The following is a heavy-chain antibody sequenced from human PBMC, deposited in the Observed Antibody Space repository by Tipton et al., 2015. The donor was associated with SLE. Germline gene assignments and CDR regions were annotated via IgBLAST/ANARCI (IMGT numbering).Heavy chain of an antibody. CDR3: ARDGKVTGVGMDV. V-gene: IGHV4-38-2*02. J-gene: IGHJ6*02. D-gene: IGHD2-21*02. CDR1: GYSISSGYY. CDR2: IYHSGST. Sequence: TLSLTCAVSGYSISSGYYWGWIRQPPGKGLEWIGSIYHSGSTYYNPSLKSRVTITVDTSKNQLTRKLSSVTAADTAVYYCARDGKVTGVGMDVGGQGTTVNGSS.